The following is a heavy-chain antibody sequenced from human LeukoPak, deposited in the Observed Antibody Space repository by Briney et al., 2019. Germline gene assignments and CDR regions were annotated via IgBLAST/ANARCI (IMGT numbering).Heavy chain of an antibody. J-gene: IGHJ5*02. Sequence: SETLSLTCSVSGGPITSDYWSWIRQSPGKGLEWIGFIYDSGSTIYNPSPKSRVTISVDTSKNQFSLKLRSVTAADTAIYYCAMSPPRGAWFDPWGQGTLVTVSS. CDR2: IYDSGST. CDR3: AMSPPRGAWFDP. CDR1: GGPITSDY. V-gene: IGHV4-4*09. D-gene: IGHD4/OR15-4a*01.